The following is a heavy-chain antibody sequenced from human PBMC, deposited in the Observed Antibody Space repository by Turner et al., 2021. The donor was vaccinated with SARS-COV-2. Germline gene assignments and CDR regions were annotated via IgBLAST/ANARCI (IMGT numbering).Heavy chain of an antibody. CDR3: ATGVAVTGTPSEYYYYYGMDV. J-gene: IGHJ6*02. D-gene: IGHD6-19*01. Sequence: QVQLVQSGAEVKKPGASVKVSCKVSGYTLTELSMPLVRQAPGKGLEWMGGFDPEDGETIYAQKFQGRVTMTEDTSTDTAYMELSSLRSEDTAVYYCATGVAVTGTPSEYYYYYGMDVWGQGTTVTVSS. V-gene: IGHV1-24*01. CDR2: FDPEDGET. CDR1: GYTLTELS.